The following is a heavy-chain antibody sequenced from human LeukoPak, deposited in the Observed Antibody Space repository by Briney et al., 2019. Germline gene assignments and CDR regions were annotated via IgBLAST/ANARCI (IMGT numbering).Heavy chain of an antibody. CDR1: GYTFTSYG. D-gene: IGHD3-9*01. CDR2: ISAYNGNT. V-gene: IGHV1-18*01. J-gene: IGHJ4*02. Sequence: ASVKVSCKASGYTFTSYGISWVRQAPGQGLEWMGWISAYNGNTNYAQKLQGRVTMTTDTSTSTAYMELRSLRSDDTAVYYCARARYYDILTGYFDYWGQGTLVTVSS. CDR3: ARARYYDILTGYFDY.